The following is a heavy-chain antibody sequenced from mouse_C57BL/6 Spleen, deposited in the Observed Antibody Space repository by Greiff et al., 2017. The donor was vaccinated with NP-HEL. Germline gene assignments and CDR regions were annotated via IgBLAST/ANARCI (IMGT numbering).Heavy chain of an antibody. J-gene: IGHJ3*01. CDR1: GYTFTSYW. CDR2: IRPSDSDT. V-gene: IGHV1-74*01. D-gene: IGHD2-2*01. Sequence: VQLQQPGAELVKPGASVKVSCKASGYTFTSYWMHWVKQRPGQGLEWIGRIRPSDSDTNYNQKFKGKATLTVAKSTSTAYMQLSILTSEDTAVDYGAIGSYGYDSWFAYWGQGTLVTVSA. CDR3: AIGSYGYDSWFAY.